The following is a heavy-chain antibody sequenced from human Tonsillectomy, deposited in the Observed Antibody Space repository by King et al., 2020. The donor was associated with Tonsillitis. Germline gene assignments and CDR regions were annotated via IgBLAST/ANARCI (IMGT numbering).Heavy chain of an antibody. J-gene: IGHJ4*02. CDR1: GGSVSGYY. Sequence: VQLQQWGAGLLKPSETLSLTCAVYGGSVSGYYWSWIRQPPGKGLEWIGEINHSGSTNYNPSLKSRVTISVDTSKNQFSLKLSSVTAADTAVYYCARNGVHGWGVNIHHIFDYWGQGTLVTVSS. CDR3: ARNGVHGWGVNIHHIFDY. V-gene: IGHV4-34*01. CDR2: INHSGST. D-gene: IGHD3-10*01.